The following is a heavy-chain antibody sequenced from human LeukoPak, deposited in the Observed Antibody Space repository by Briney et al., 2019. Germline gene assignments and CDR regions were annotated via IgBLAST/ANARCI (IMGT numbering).Heavy chain of an antibody. CDR2: INTYNGNT. D-gene: IGHD6-19*01. V-gene: IGHV1-18*01. J-gene: IGHJ4*02. CDR3: ARDFLDGIGYGDY. Sequence: ASVKLSCKTSGYSFTNYGITWVRQAPGQGLEWMGWINTYNGNTDYIQKLQGRVTMTTDTSTSTAYMELRSLTSDDTAVYYCARDFLDGIGYGDYWGQGTLVAVSS. CDR1: GYSFTNYG.